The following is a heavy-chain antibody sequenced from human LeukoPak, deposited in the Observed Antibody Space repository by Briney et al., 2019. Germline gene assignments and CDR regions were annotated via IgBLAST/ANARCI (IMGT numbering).Heavy chain of an antibody. CDR3: AKGRDYGDTKDAFDI. D-gene: IGHD4-17*01. CDR2: ISGSGGST. CDR1: GFTFSSYA. V-gene: IGHV3-23*01. Sequence: PGGSLRLSCAASGFTFSSYAMSWVRQAPGKGLEWVPAISGSGGSTYYADSVKGRFTISRDNSKNTLYLQMNSLRAEDTAVYYCAKGRDYGDTKDAFDIWGQGTMVTVSS. J-gene: IGHJ3*02.